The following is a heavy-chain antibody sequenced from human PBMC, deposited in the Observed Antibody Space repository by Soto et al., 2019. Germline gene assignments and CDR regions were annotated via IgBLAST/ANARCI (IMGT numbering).Heavy chain of an antibody. D-gene: IGHD6-6*01. CDR1: GFPFSTYG. V-gene: IGHV3-30*18. Sequence: QVQMVESGGGVVQPGRSLRLSCAASGFPFSTYGMHWVRQTPGKGLEWMAVISNDGTNTYYADSVKGRFTISRDNSKDTLFLQMNSLRGEDSAVYCCAKVVRADTTSSNFYYYSALDDWGQGTTVTVSS. CDR3: AKVVRADTTSSNFYYYSALDD. CDR2: ISNDGTNT. J-gene: IGHJ6*02.